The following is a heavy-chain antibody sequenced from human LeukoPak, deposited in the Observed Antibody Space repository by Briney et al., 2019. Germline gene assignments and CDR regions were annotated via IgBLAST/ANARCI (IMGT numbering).Heavy chain of an antibody. V-gene: IGHV3-7*01. J-gene: IGHJ4*02. Sequence: PGGSPRLSSAASGFTFSNYWMGWVRQDPGGGLGWVANINEDGSEKYYVDSVKGRFTISRDNGKNSLYLQINSLRAEDTAVFYCARGGYYSAWAEDYWGQGTLVTVSS. D-gene: IGHD3-22*01. CDR3: ARGGYYSAWAEDY. CDR2: INEDGSEK. CDR1: GFTFSNYW.